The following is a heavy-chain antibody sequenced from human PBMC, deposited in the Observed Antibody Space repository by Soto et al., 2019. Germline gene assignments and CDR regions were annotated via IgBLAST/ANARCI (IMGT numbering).Heavy chain of an antibody. CDR3: ARDERGLRGIAALRGNWFDP. V-gene: IGHV1-2*02. CDR1: GYTFTGYY. CDR2: INPNSGGT. Sequence: ASVKVSCKAFGYTFTGYYMHWVRQAPGQGLEWMGWINPNSGGTNYAQKFQGRVTMTRDTSISTAYMELSRMRSDDTAVYYCARDERGLRGIAALRGNWFDPCGQVSLVTVSS. J-gene: IGHJ5*02. D-gene: IGHD6-13*01.